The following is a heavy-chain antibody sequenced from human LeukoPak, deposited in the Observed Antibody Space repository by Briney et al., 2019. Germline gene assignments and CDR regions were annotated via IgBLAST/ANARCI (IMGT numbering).Heavy chain of an antibody. CDR3: ASKGSGSFDEVSRLFDH. Sequence: ASVRVSCTASGYTFTGYYMHWVRQAPGQGLEWMGWINPNSGGTNDAQKFQAGVTMTRDTSISTACMELSRLRSDDTAVYYCASKGSGSFDEVSRLFDHWGQGTLVTVSS. CDR2: INPNSGGT. D-gene: IGHD3-3*01. J-gene: IGHJ4*02. CDR1: GYTFTGYY. V-gene: IGHV1-2*02.